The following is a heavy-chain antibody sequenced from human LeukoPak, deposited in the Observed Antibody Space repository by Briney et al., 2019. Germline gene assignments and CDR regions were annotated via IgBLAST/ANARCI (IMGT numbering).Heavy chain of an antibody. J-gene: IGHJ4*02. CDR3: ARVMRRGYYLDY. V-gene: IGHV1-8*01. CDR2: MNPNSGNT. Sequence: GSVKVSCKASGYTFTSYDINWVRQPTGQGLEWMGWMNPNSGNTGYAQKFQGRVTMTRNTSISTAYMELSSLRSEDTAVYYCARVMRRGYYLDYWGQGTLVTVSS. D-gene: IGHD3-10*01. CDR1: GYTFTSYD.